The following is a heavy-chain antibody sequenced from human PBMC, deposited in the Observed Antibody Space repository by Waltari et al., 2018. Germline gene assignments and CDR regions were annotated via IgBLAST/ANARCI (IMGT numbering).Heavy chain of an antibody. V-gene: IGHV3-53*01. J-gene: IGHJ4*02. CDR3: ARGAPRD. CDR1: GFTVRNND. CDR2: IYSGGTT. Sequence: EVQLVASGGGLLQPGGSLRLSCAASGFTVRNNDMSWVRQAPGKGLEWVSVIYSGGTTHYADSVKGRFTISRDNSKNTLYLQMNSLRAEDTAVYYCARGAPRDWGQGTLVTVSS.